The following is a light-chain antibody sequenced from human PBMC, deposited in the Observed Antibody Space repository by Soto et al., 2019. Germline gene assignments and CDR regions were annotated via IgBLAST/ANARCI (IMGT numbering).Light chain of an antibody. CDR2: DAS. CDR3: QQRSTWPIT. CDR1: QSVGSY. J-gene: IGKJ4*01. Sequence: DIVLTQSPATLSLSPGERATLSCRASQSVGSYLAWYQQKPAQAPRLLIYDASNRATAIPARFTGSGSGTDFTLTISTLEPEDFAVYYCQQRSTWPITFGGGTKVEIK. V-gene: IGKV3-11*01.